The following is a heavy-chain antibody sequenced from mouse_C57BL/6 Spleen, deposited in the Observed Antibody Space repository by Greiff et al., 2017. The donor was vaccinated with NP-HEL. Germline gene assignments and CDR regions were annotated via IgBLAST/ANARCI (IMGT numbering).Heavy chain of an antibody. J-gene: IGHJ2*01. CDR2: IFPGSGST. Sequence: QVHVKQSGPELVKPGASVKISCKASGYTFTDYYINWVKQRPGQGLEWIGWIFPGSGSTYYNEKFKGKATLTVDKSSSTAYMLLSSLTSEDSAVYFCARDDYEVGFDYWGQGTTLTVSS. CDR3: ARDDYEVGFDY. CDR1: GYTFTDYY. D-gene: IGHD2-4*01. V-gene: IGHV1-75*01.